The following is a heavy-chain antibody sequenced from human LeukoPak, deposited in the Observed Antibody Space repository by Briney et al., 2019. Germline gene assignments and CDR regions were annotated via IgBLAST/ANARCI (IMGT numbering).Heavy chain of an antibody. V-gene: IGHV4-4*07. J-gene: IGHJ4*02. CDR3: ARDTGSGWYYFDY. CDR2: MYISGST. Sequence: SETLSLTCTVSGASISSYYWSWIRQPAGKGLEWIGRMYISGSTNYNPSLKSRVTMSVDTSKNQFSLKLSSVTAADTAVYYCARDTGSGWYYFDYWGQGTLVTVSS. CDR1: GASISSYY. D-gene: IGHD6-19*01.